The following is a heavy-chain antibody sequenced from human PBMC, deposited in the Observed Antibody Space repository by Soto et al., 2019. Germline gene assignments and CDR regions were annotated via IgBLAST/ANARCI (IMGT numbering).Heavy chain of an antibody. J-gene: IGHJ4*02. CDR2: INQDGSEK. D-gene: IGHD4-17*01. Sequence: EVQVVESGGGLVQPGGSLRLSCAGSGFTFSRYWMTWVRQAPGKGLKWVANINQDGSEKYYLDSVKGRFTISRDNAKNSVSLQLNSLRVEDTALYHCARAHDNYGDKRDSWCQGTLVTVSS. CDR1: GFTFSRYW. V-gene: IGHV3-7*01. CDR3: ARAHDNYGDKRDS.